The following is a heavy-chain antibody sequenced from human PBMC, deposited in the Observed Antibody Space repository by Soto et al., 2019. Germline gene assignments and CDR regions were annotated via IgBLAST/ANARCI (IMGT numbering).Heavy chain of an antibody. CDR1: GYTFTSYG. J-gene: IGHJ6*03. CDR3: ARGGGYSYDYDTYYYYYMDV. V-gene: IGHV1-18*01. Sequence: GASVKVSCKASGYTFTSYGISWVRQAPGQGLEWMGWISAYNGNTNYAQKLQGRVTMTTDTSTSTAYMELRSLRSDDTAVYYCARGGGYSYDYDTYYYYYMDVWGKGTTVTVPS. D-gene: IGHD5-18*01. CDR2: ISAYNGNT.